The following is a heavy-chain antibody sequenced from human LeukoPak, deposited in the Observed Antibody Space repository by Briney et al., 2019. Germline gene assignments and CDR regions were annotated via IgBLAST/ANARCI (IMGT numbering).Heavy chain of an antibody. CDR3: ARVVVVAANVIDY. CDR2: IYYSGST. V-gene: IGHV4-39*07. Sequence: SETLSLTCTVSGASVSGSAYYWGWIRQPPGKGLEWIGNIYYSGSTYYNESLESRVTISIDTSKNQFSLKLSSVTAADTAVYYCARVVVVAANVIDYWGQGTLVTVSS. CDR1: GASVSGSAYY. D-gene: IGHD2-15*01. J-gene: IGHJ4*02.